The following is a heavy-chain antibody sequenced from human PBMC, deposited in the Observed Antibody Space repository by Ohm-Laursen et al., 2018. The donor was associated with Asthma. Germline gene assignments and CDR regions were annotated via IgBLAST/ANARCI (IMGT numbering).Heavy chain of an antibody. V-gene: IGHV4-59*01. Sequence: SETLSLTCTVSGRSISSYYWSWIRQPPGKGLEWIGYIYYSGSTNYNPSLKSRVTISVDTSKNQFSLKLSSVTAADTAVYYCARGPYSNYDAFDIWGQGTMVTVSS. J-gene: IGHJ3*02. CDR3: ARGPYSNYDAFDI. CDR1: GRSISSYY. CDR2: IYYSGST. D-gene: IGHD4-11*01.